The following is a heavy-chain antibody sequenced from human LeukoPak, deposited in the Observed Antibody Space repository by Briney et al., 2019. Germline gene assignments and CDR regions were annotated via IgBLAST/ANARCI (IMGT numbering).Heavy chain of an antibody. CDR1: GYTFTSYG. V-gene: IGHV1-18*01. D-gene: IGHD1-20*01. CDR2: ISAYNGNT. Sequence: ASVKVSCKASGYTFTSYGISWVRQAPGQGLEWMGWISAYNGNTNYAQKLQGRVTMTTDTSTSTAYMELRSLRSEDTAVYYCARHPTITGTTGLSFDPWGQGTLVTVSS. CDR3: ARHPTITGTTGLSFDP. J-gene: IGHJ5*02.